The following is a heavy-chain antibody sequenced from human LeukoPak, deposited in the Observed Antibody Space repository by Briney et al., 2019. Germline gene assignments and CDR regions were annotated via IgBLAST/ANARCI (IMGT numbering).Heavy chain of an antibody. J-gene: IGHJ6*03. CDR2: ISAYNGNT. Sequence: GASVKVSCMASGYTFTSYGISWVRQAPGQGLEWMGWISAYNGNTNYAQKLQGRVTMTTDTSTSTAYMELRSLRSDDTAVYYCARAFRYSSSYYMDVWGKGTTVTVSS. CDR3: ARAFRYSSSYYMDV. D-gene: IGHD6-6*01. CDR1: GYTFTSYG. V-gene: IGHV1-18*01.